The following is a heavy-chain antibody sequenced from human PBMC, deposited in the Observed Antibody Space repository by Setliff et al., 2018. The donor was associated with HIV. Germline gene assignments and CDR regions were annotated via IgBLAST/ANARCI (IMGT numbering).Heavy chain of an antibody. CDR1: GGSFSGSY. J-gene: IGHJ4*02. D-gene: IGHD6-6*01. CDR2: VHHSGYT. CDR3: ARGGGRGNVYNSSPFDF. Sequence: SETLSLTCAVYGGSFSGSYWSWIRQSPEKGLEWIGEVHHSGYTNFNPSLKSRVTISVDTSKNQFSLKLKSVTAAVTAVYYCARGGGRGNVYNSSPFDFWGQGTLVTVSS. V-gene: IGHV4-34*01.